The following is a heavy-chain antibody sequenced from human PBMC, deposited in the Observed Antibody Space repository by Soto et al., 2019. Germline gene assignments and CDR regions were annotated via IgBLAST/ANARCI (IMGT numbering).Heavy chain of an antibody. CDR3: ANGYYYDSSGYYLHY. CDR2: IRGSGGTT. D-gene: IGHD3-22*01. V-gene: IGHV3-23*01. CDR1: GFTFRNYA. J-gene: IGHJ4*02. Sequence: PGGSLRLSWAASGFTFRNYAMTVVRQGPGKGLEWVSTIRGSGGTTYYADSMKGRFTISRDNSKNMLYLQMKSLRAEDTAVYYCANGYYYDSSGYYLHYWGQGT.